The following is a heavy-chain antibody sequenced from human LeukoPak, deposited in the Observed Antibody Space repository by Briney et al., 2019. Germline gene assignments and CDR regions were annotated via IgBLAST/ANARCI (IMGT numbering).Heavy chain of an antibody. CDR3: ARGLGYYDSSGRRRDYYYGMDV. CDR1: GDTFSSYT. CDR2: IIPILGIA. Sequence: ASVKVSCKASGDTFSSYTISWVRRAPGQGLEWMGRIIPILGIANYAQKFQGRVTITADKSTSTAYMELSSLRSEDTAVYYCARGLGYYDSSGRRRDYYYGMDVWGQGTTVTVSS. V-gene: IGHV1-69*02. D-gene: IGHD3-22*01. J-gene: IGHJ6*02.